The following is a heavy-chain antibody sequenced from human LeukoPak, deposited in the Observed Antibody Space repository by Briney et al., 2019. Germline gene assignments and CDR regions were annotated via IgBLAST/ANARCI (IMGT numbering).Heavy chain of an antibody. D-gene: IGHD2-2*01. V-gene: IGHV1-8*01. CDR2: MNPNSGNT. CDR1: GYTFTSYD. J-gene: IGHJ3*02. CDR3: ASARQACSSTSCYLMYAFDI. Sequence: GASVKVSCKASGYTFTSYDINWVRQATGQGLEWMGWMNPNSGNTGYAQKFQGRVTMTRNTSISTAYMELSSLRSEDTAVYYCASARQACSSTSCYLMYAFDIWGQGTMVTVSS.